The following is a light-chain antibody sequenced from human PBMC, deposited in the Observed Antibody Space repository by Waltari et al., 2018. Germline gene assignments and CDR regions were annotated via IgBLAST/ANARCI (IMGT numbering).Light chain of an antibody. CDR1: TIGSQS. J-gene: IGLJ2*01. Sequence: SYVVTPSPSVSVAPGETARITSAGATIGSQSVHWYQHRPGQAPVLVISYDSDRPPGIPERFSGSNSGNTATLTISWVEAEDEADYYCLVWHSTIDHQGVFGGGTKLTVL. V-gene: IGLV3-21*04. CDR3: LVWHSTIDHQGV. CDR2: YDS.